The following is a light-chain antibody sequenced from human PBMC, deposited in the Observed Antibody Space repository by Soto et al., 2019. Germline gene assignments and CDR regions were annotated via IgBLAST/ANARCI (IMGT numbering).Light chain of an antibody. Sequence: EVVLTQSPGTLSLSPGERATLSCRASQSISSYFAWYQQKPGQAPRLLIYGASSRAAGIPDRFSGSGSGTDFTLTISRLEPEDFAVYYCQQYADSPPWTFGQGTKVEIK. J-gene: IGKJ1*01. CDR1: QSISSY. CDR3: QQYADSPPWT. V-gene: IGKV3-20*01. CDR2: GAS.